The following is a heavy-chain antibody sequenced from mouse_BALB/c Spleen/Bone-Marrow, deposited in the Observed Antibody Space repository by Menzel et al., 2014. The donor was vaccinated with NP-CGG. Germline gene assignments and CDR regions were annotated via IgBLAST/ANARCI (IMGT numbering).Heavy chain of an antibody. V-gene: IGHV3-8*02. Sequence: EVKLVESGPSLVKPSQTLSLTCSATGDSITSGYWNWIRKFPGNKLEYMGYISYSGSTYYNPSLKSRISITRDTSKNQYYLQLNSVTTEDTATYYCARYYGSPWFAYWGQGTLVTVSA. CDR2: ISYSGST. CDR3: ARYYGSPWFAY. CDR1: GDSITSGY. D-gene: IGHD1-1*01. J-gene: IGHJ3*01.